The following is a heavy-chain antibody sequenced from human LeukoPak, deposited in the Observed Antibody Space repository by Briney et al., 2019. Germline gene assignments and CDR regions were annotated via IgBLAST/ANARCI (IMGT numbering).Heavy chain of an antibody. Sequence: GGSLRLSCAASGFTFSSYGMSWVRQAQGKGLEWVSGISGSDGGTNYADSVKGRFTISRENSKNTLYLQMNSLRAEDTAVYYCAKDSAKKYDDYWGQGTLVTVSS. CDR3: AKDSAKKYDDY. J-gene: IGHJ4*02. CDR2: ISGSDGGT. CDR1: GFTFSSYG. V-gene: IGHV3-23*01. D-gene: IGHD2/OR15-2a*01.